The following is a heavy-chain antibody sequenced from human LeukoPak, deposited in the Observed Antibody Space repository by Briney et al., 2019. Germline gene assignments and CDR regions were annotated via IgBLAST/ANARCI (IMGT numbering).Heavy chain of an antibody. D-gene: IGHD4-17*01. V-gene: IGHV3-30*03. CDR3: ASVNDYGDYHYGMDV. CDR1: GFTFSSYG. J-gene: IGHJ6*02. CDR2: ISYDGSNK. Sequence: GRSLRLSCAASGFTFSSYGMHWVRQAPGKGLEWVAVISYDGSNKYYADSVKGRFTISRDNSKNTLYLQMNSLRAEDTAVYYCASVNDYGDYHYGMDVWGQGTTVTVSS.